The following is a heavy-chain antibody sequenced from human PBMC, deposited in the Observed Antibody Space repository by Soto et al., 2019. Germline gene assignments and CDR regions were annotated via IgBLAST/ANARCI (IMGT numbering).Heavy chain of an antibody. V-gene: IGHV5-51*01. CDR1: GYSFNTYW. J-gene: IGHJ4*02. CDR2: IYPGESDS. Sequence: PXESLKISCKGCGYSFNTYWIAWVRQMPVKGLEWMGIIYPGESDSRYSPSFQGQVTVSADKSMNTAYLQWSSLKASDTAIYYCARLHCSSTSCHTGSQYYFDYWGQGTQVTVSS. D-gene: IGHD2-2*02. CDR3: ARLHCSSTSCHTGSQYYFDY.